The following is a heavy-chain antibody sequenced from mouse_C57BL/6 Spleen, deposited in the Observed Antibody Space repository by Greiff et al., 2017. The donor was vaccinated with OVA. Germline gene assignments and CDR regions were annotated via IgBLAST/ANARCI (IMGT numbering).Heavy chain of an antibody. V-gene: IGHV1-82*01. Sequence: QVQLQQSGPELVKPGASVKISCKASGYAFSSSWMNWVKQRPGKGLEWIGRISPGDGDTNYNGKFKGKATLTADKSSSTAYMQLSSLTSEDSAVYFCARSDSYYAMDYWGQGTSVTVSS. CDR3: ARSDSYYAMDY. CDR2: ISPGDGDT. CDR1: GYAFSSSW. J-gene: IGHJ4*01.